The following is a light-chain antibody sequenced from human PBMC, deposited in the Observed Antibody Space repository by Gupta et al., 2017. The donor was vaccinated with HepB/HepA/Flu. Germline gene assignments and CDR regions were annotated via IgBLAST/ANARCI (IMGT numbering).Light chain of an antibody. Sequence: QSALTQPPSVSGSPGQSVTISCTGSSSDIGSYDRVSWYQQPPGTAPKLRIYEVSRRPSGVPARFSGSKSGNTASLTISGLQAEDEGDYYCSSYTSASTVVFGGGTKLTVL. CDR2: EVS. CDR3: SSYTSASTVV. CDR1: SSDIGSYDR. V-gene: IGLV2-18*02. J-gene: IGLJ2*01.